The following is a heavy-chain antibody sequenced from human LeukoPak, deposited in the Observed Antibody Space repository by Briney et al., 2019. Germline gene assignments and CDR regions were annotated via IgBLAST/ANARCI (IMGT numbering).Heavy chain of an antibody. V-gene: IGHV4-31*03. Sequence: TSETLSLTCTVSGGSISSGGYYWSWIRQHPGKGLEWIGYIYYSGSTYYNPSLKSRVTISVDTSKNQFSLKLSSVTAADTAVYYCASYTIFGVVTNQFDYWGQGTLVTVSS. D-gene: IGHD3-3*01. CDR2: IYYSGST. J-gene: IGHJ4*02. CDR1: GGSISSGGYY. CDR3: ASYTIFGVVTNQFDY.